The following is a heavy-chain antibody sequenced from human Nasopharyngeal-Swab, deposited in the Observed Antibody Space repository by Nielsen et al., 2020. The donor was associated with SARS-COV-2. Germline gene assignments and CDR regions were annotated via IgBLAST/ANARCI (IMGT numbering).Heavy chain of an antibody. CDR1: GFTFSSYN. V-gene: IGHV3-21*01. Sequence: GGSLRLSCAASGFTFSSYNMNWVRQAPGKGLEWVSSISSSSSYIYYADSVKGRFTISRDNSKNTLYLQMNSLRAEDTAVYYCARDGGSYLDYWGQGTLVTVSS. CDR2: ISSSSSYI. J-gene: IGHJ4*02. CDR3: ARDGGSYLDY. D-gene: IGHD1-26*01.